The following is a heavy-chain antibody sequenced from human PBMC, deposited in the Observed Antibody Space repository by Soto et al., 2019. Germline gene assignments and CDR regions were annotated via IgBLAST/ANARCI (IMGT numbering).Heavy chain of an antibody. D-gene: IGHD5-18*01. CDR3: ARDRPDTAMADYYYYGMEV. CDR1: GFTFSSYA. V-gene: IGHV3-30-3*01. Sequence: GGSLRLSCAASGFTFSSYAMHWVRQAPGKGLEWVAVISYDGSNKYYADSVKGRFTISRDNSKNTLYLQMNSLRAEVTAVYYCARDRPDTAMADYYYYGMEVWGQGTTVTVSS. J-gene: IGHJ6*02. CDR2: ISYDGSNK.